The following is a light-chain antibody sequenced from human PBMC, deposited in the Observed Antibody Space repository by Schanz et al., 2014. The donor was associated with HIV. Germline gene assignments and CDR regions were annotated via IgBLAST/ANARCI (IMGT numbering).Light chain of an antibody. J-gene: IGLJ1*01. Sequence: QSALTQPASVSGSPGQSIAISCTGTNSDIGAYNYVSWYQQHPDKAPKLIIYDVNNRPSGVSSRFSGSKSGNTASLTISGLQAEDEADYYCCSYTTTSTYVFGAGTKVTVL. CDR1: NSDIGAYNY. CDR2: DVN. CDR3: CSYTTTSTYV. V-gene: IGLV2-14*03.